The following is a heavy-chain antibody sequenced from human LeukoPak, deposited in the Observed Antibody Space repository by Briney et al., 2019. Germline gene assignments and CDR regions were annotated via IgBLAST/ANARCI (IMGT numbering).Heavy chain of an antibody. V-gene: IGHV1-18*01. Sequence: GASVKVSCKASGYTFTSYGISWVRQAPGQGLEWMGWISAYNGNTNYAQKLQGRVTMTTDTSTSTAYMELRSLRSDDTAVYYCARANFDWLLSPLDSFDPWGQGTLVTVSS. CDR3: ARANFDWLLSPLDSFDP. CDR2: ISAYNGNT. CDR1: GYTFTSYG. D-gene: IGHD3-9*01. J-gene: IGHJ5*02.